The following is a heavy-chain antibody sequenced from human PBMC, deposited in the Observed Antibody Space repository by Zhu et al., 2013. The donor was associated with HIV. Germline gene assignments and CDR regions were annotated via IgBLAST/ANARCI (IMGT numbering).Heavy chain of an antibody. CDR2: IIPIFGTA. CDR1: GGTFSSYA. J-gene: IGHJ6*02. Sequence: QVQLVQSGAEVKKPGSSVKVSCKASGGTFSSYAISWVRQAPGQGLEWMGGIIPIFGTANYAQRFQGRVTITADESTSTAYMELSSLRSEDTAVYYCAREQGGSYPNYYYYGMDVWGQGTTVTVSS. D-gene: IGHD1-26*01. CDR3: AREQGGSYPNYYYYGMDV. V-gene: IGHV1-69*01.